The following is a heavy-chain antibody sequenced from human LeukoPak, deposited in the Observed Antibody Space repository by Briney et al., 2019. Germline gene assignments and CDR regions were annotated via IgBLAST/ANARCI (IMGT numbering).Heavy chain of an antibody. J-gene: IGHJ6*03. CDR1: GGTFSSYA. Sequence: ASVKVSCKASGGTFSSYAISWVRQAPGQGLEWMGWISAYNGNTNYAQKLQGRVTMTTDTSTSTAYMELRSLRSDDTAVYYCARVLVPDRYYYYYMDVWGKGTTVTISS. CDR3: ARVLVPDRYYYYYMDV. V-gene: IGHV1-18*01. D-gene: IGHD2-2*01. CDR2: ISAYNGNT.